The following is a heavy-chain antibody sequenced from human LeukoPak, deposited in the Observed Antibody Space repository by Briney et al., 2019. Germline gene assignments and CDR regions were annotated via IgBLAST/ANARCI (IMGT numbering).Heavy chain of an antibody. V-gene: IGHV3-15*01. CDR1: GFTFNNAW. J-gene: IGHJ4*02. Sequence: GGSLRLSCAASGFTFNNAWMSWVRQAPGKGLEWIGRIKSDGGTTDYAAPVKGRFTISRDNSKNTLYLQMNSLRAEDTAVYYCAREGGYEYYFDYWGQGTLVTVSS. D-gene: IGHD5-12*01. CDR3: AREGGYEYYFDY. CDR2: IKSDGGTT.